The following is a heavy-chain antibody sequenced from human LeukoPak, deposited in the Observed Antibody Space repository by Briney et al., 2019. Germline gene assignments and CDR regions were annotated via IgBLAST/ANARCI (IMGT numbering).Heavy chain of an antibody. J-gene: IGHJ4*02. V-gene: IGHV6-1*01. Sequence: QTLSLTCAISGDSVSSNTAAWNWIRQSPSRGLEWLSRTYYRSEWYNDYALSVEGRITINPDTSKNQFSLQLNSLTPEDTAVYYCTRGTTISDSWGQGTLVTVSS. CDR3: TRGTTISDS. D-gene: IGHD5-24*01. CDR2: TYYRSEWYN. CDR1: GDSVSSNTAA.